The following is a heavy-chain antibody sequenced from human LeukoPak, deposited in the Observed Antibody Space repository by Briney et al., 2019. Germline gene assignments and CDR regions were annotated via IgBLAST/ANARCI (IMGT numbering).Heavy chain of an antibody. CDR2: ISSSSSIM. J-gene: IGHJ5*02. D-gene: IGHD5-18*01. CDR1: GFTFSSYS. Sequence: PGGSLRLSCGASGFTFSSYSMNWVRQAPGKGLEWVSYISSSSSIMYYADSVKGRFTISRDNAKKSLYLQMNSLRDEDTAVYYCAKDLRGYSYGLRNNWFDPWGQGTLVTVSS. CDR3: AKDLRGYSYGLRNNWFDP. V-gene: IGHV3-48*02.